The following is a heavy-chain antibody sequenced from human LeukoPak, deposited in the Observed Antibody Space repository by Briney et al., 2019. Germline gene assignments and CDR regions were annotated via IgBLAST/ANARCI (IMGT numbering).Heavy chain of an antibody. D-gene: IGHD3-10*01. CDR1: GFTFSTYG. CDR3: VKDQSGSGSW. Sequence: GGSLRLSCSASGFTFSTYGLHWVRQAPGKALEYVSTISNDGGSTYYADSVKGRFTISRDNSKNTLYLQVNSLRLEDTAVYYCVKDQSGSGSWWGQGTLVTVSS. J-gene: IGHJ4*02. V-gene: IGHV3-64D*06. CDR2: ISNDGGST.